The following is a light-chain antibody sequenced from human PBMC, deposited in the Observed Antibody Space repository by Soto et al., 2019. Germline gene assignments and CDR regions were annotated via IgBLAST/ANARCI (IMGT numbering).Light chain of an antibody. V-gene: IGKV1-39*01. CDR2: AAS. Sequence: DIQMTQSPSSLSASVGDRVTITCRASQGITTYLNLYQQKPGKAPKLLFYAASNLHSGVPSRFCGSVSGTDFTLTISSLQPEDFATYYCQQSYLTLPYVFGRGTRLEIK. J-gene: IGKJ2*01. CDR1: QGITTY. CDR3: QQSYLTLPYV.